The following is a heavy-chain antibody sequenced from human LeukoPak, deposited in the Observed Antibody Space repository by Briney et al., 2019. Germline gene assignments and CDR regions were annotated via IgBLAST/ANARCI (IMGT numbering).Heavy chain of an antibody. V-gene: IGHV3-9*01. CDR3: AKDVTGTGAFDI. CDR2: VSWNSGTI. Sequence: GGSLRLSCAAPGFTFDDYAMHWVRQAPGKGLEWVSGVSWNSGTIGYADSVKGRFTISRDNAKNSLYLQVHSLRAEDTAFYFCAKDVTGTGAFDIWGQGTMVTVSS. J-gene: IGHJ3*02. D-gene: IGHD1-7*01. CDR1: GFTFDDYA.